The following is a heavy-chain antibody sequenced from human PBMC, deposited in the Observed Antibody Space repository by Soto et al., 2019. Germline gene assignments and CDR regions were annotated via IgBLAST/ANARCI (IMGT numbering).Heavy chain of an antibody. CDR2: IDVGSANA. CDR3: ARTIGYSGYDSGGGYYDGMDG. V-gene: IGHV1-58*01. J-gene: IGHJ6*02. Sequence: GASVKVSCKTSGFTFSSSAVHWVRQARGHRLQWIGWIDVGSANANYAQMLQERVTISRDMSTSTAYMELSSLRPEDTAVYYCARTIGYSGYDSGGGYYDGMDGCGQGTTVTVSS. D-gene: IGHD5-12*01. CDR1: GFTFSSSA.